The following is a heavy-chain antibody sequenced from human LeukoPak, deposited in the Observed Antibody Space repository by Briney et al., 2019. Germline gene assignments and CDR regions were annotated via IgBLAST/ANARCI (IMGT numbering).Heavy chain of an antibody. CDR3: ARGRGVRGTSHYYRDV. CDR2: SSSSGSTI. J-gene: IGHJ6*03. D-gene: IGHD3-16*01. V-gene: IGHV3-11*01. CDR1: GLTFYTYA. Sequence: GGSLRLSCSVSGLTFYTYALSWVRQAPGEEREWVSYSSSSGSTIYYAASVQGQSTTPRDNAKTSLYLPINSVRAEHTAVYYCARGRGVRGTSHYYRDVWGKGPPVTVPS.